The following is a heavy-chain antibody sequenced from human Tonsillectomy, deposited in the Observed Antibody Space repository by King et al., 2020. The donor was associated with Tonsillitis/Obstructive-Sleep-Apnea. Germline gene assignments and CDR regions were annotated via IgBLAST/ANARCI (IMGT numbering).Heavy chain of an antibody. J-gene: IGHJ4*02. CDR2: ISSSSSYI. CDR1: GFTFSSYS. Sequence: VQLVESGGGLVKPGGSLRLSCAASGFTFSSYSMNWVRQAPGKGLEWGSSISSSSSYIYYTDSVKGRFTIDRENSKNSLFLQMNSLGAEDTGVYYCARDSRVVAATRNDYWGQGTLVTVSS. V-gene: IGHV3-21*01. CDR3: ARDSRVVAATRNDY. D-gene: IGHD2-15*01.